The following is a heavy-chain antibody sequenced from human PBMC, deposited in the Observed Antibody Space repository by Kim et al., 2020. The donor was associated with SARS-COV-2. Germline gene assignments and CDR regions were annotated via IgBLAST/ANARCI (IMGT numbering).Heavy chain of an antibody. V-gene: IGHV1-18*03. CDR2: ISAYNGNT. CDR1: GYTFTNYG. D-gene: IGHD6-25*01. J-gene: IGHJ2*01. Sequence: ASVKVSCKASGYTFTNYGISWVRQAPGQGLEWMGWISAYNGNTNYAQNLQGRVTMTTDTSTNTAYMELRSLRSDDMAVYYCVRKVAAVYWYFDLWGRGTLVTVSS. CDR3: VRKVAAVYWYFDL.